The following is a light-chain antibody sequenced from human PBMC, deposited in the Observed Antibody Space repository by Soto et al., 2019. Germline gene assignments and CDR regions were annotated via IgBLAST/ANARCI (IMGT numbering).Light chain of an antibody. V-gene: IGKV1-39*01. CDR3: QQSYSTRVFT. CDR1: QSISSY. Sequence: DIQMTQSPSSLSASVGDRVTITCRASQSISSYLNWYQQKPGKAPKLLIYAASSLQSGVPSRFSGSGSGTDFTLTISSLQPEDFATYYCQQSYSTRVFTCGPGTKVDIK. CDR2: AAS. J-gene: IGKJ3*01.